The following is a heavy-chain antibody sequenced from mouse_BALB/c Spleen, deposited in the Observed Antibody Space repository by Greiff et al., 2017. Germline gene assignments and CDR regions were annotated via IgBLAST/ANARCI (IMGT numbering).Heavy chain of an antibody. CDR3: ARNFRPGGDWFAY. CDR2: IWSGGST. J-gene: IGHJ3*01. Sequence: QVQLQQSGPGLVQPSQSLSITCTVSGFSLTSYGVHWVRQSPGKGLEWLGVIWSGGSTDYNAAFISRLSISKDNSKSQVFFKMNSLQADDTAIYYCARNFRPGGDWFAYWGQGTLVTVSA. V-gene: IGHV2-4-1*01. CDR1: GFSLTSYG.